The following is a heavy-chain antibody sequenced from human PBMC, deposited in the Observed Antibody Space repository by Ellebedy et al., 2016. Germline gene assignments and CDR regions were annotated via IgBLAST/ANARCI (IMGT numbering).Heavy chain of an antibody. V-gene: IGHV3-30*03. D-gene: IGHD3-10*01. Sequence: GESLKISXAASGFAFSSYGMLWVRQAPGKGLEWVAVVSYDGTNKYYADSVKGRFTISRDNADNSLFLQMNSLRADDTAVYFCARALYGSGSYSGYGLDFWGQGTTIIVSS. CDR2: VSYDGTNK. J-gene: IGHJ6*02. CDR1: GFAFSSYG. CDR3: ARALYGSGSYSGYGLDF.